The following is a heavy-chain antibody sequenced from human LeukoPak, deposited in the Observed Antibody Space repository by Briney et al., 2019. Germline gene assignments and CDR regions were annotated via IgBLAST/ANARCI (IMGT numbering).Heavy chain of an antibody. CDR3: ASGLPHSGNHGFDY. D-gene: IGHD1-26*01. V-gene: IGHV3-11*01. J-gene: IGHJ4*02. CDR2: ISSSGSAI. Sequence: PGGSLRLSCAASGFTFSDYYMTWIRQAPGMGLEWVSYISSSGSAIYYADSVKGRFTISRDNAKNSLYLQMNSLRAEDTAVYYCASGLPHSGNHGFDYWGQGTLVTVSS. CDR1: GFTFSDYY.